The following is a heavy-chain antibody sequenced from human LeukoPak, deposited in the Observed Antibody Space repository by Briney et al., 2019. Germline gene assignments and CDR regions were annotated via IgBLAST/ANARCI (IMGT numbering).Heavy chain of an antibody. CDR2: IGGSGGST. J-gene: IGHJ6*02. Sequence: GGSLRLSCAASGFTFSSYAMSWVRQAPGKGLEWVSAIGGSGGSTYYADSVKGRFTISRDNSKNTLYLQMNSLRAEDTAVYYCAKAPGYCSGGSCYPEYGMDVWGQGTTVTVSS. V-gene: IGHV3-23*01. CDR3: AKAPGYCSGGSCYPEYGMDV. CDR1: GFTFSSYA. D-gene: IGHD2-15*01.